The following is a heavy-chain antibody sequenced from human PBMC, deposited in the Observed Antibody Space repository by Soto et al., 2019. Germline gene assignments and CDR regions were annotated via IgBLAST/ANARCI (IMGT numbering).Heavy chain of an antibody. V-gene: IGHV1-18*01. CDR2: IDTDTGAT. CDR1: GYTFTDNS. CDR3: ARGGGYAVEF. Sequence: QVQLVQSGGELRKPGASVKVSCKASGYTFTDNSITWVRQAPGQGLEWMGWIDTDTGATRSTQKFQDRATMTTDTSPSTAYLELTGLRSDDTAIYYCARGGGYAVEFWGQGTLVAVSS. J-gene: IGHJ4*02. D-gene: IGHD5-12*01.